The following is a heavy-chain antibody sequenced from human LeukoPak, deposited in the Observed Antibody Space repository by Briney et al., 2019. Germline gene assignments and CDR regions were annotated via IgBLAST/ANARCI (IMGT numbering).Heavy chain of an antibody. J-gene: IGHJ4*02. CDR1: GFTFSSHL. D-gene: IGHD1-14*01. CDR3: VRKFATGD. V-gene: IGHV3-74*01. Sequence: PGGSLRLSCAASGFTFSSHLMHWVRQAQGTGLVWVSSVKSDGTAINYADSVKGRFTISRDNAKNTLYLQMNSLRVEDTAVYYCVRKFATGDWGQGTLVTVSS. CDR2: VKSDGTAI.